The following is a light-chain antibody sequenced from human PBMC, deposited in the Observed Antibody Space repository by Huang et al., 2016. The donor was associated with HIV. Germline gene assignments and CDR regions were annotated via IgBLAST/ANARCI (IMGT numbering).Light chain of an antibody. J-gene: IGKJ3*01. CDR3: KQYDNWPPFT. CDR1: QSVSGS. CDR2: GAS. V-gene: IGKV3-15*01. Sequence: EIVMTQSPATLSVSPGERATLSCRASQSVSGSLAWYQQKPGQSPRLLIYGASSRATGIPARFSGSGSWTEFTLTISSLQSEDFAVYYCKQYDNWPPFTFGPGTKVDIK.